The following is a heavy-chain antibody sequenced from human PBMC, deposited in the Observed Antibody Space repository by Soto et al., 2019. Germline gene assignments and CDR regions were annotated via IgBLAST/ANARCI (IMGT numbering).Heavy chain of an antibody. CDR3: GREDRAWASRGSGDF. CDR1: AFTFSNYA. V-gene: IGHV3-23*01. CDR2: ISGSGGSA. J-gene: IGHJ3*01. Sequence: EVQLLESGGGLVRPGGSLSLSCAASAFTFSNYAMYWVRPAPGTGLEWVSVISGSGGSASYAASVQGRFTISRDNSKTTLYRHTSSQRAEDTAIYYCGREDRAWASRGSGDFWGRGTMVTV. D-gene: IGHD5-12*01.